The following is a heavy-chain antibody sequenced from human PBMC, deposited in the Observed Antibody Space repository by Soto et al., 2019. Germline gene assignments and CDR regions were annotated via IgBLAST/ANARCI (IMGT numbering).Heavy chain of an antibody. V-gene: IGHV5-10-1*01. CDR2: IDPSDSYT. D-gene: IGHD3-9*01. CDR3: ARMLDYDILTGYYTGDY. J-gene: IGHJ4*02. Sequence: GESLKISCKGSGYSFTSYWISWVRQMPGKGLEWMGRIDPSDSYTNYSPSFQGHVTISADKSISTAYLQWSSLKASDTAMYYCARMLDYDILTGYYTGDYWGQGTLVTVSS. CDR1: GYSFTSYW.